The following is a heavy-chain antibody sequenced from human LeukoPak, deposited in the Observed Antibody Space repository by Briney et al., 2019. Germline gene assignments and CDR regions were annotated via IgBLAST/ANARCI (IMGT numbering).Heavy chain of an antibody. CDR3: ARGNYGDSIDY. V-gene: IGHV4-30-4*01. D-gene: IGHD4-17*01. CDR1: GGSISSGDYY. CDR2: IYYSGST. J-gene: IGHJ4*02. Sequence: SETLSLTCTVSGGSISSGDYYWSWIRRPPGKGLEWIGYIYYSGSTYYNPSLKSRVTISVDTSKNHFSLKLSSVTAADTAVYYCARGNYGDSIDYWGQGTLVTVSS.